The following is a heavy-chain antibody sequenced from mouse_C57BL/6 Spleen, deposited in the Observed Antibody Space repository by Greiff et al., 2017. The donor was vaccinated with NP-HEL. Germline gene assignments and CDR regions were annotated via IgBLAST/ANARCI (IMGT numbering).Heavy chain of an antibody. D-gene: IGHD1-1*01. V-gene: IGHV5-6*01. Sequence: EVQVVESGGDLVKPGGSLKLSCAASGFTFSSYGMSWVRQTPDKRLEWVATISSGGSYTYYPDSVKGRFTISRDNAKNTLYLQMSSLKSEDTAMYYCARQFYFPYAMDDWGQGTSVTVSS. J-gene: IGHJ4*01. CDR3: ARQFYFPYAMDD. CDR1: GFTFSSYG. CDR2: ISSGGSYT.